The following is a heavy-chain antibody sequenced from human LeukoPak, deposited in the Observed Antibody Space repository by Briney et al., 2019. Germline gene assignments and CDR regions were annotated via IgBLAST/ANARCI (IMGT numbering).Heavy chain of an antibody. CDR2: ISTYNGNT. V-gene: IGHV1-18*01. Sequence: ASVKVSCKASGYTFTSNGISWVRQAPGQGLEWMGWISTYNGNTKYEQKLQGRVTMTTDTSTSTAYMDLRSLRSDDTAVYYCARVAYSGSFSFDYWGQGSLVTVSS. D-gene: IGHD1-26*01. CDR3: ARVAYSGSFSFDY. J-gene: IGHJ4*02. CDR1: GYTFTSNG.